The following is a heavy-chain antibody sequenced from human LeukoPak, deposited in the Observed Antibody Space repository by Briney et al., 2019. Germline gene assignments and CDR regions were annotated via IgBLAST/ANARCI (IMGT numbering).Heavy chain of an antibody. V-gene: IGHV3-53*01. J-gene: IGHJ4*02. Sequence: GGSLRLSCTVSRFTVSSNSMSWVRQAPGKGLEWVSFIYSDNTHYSDSVKGRFTISRDNSKNTLYLQMNSLRAEDTAVYYCARVEGSGSYYYSFNYWGQGTLVTVSS. CDR2: IYSDNT. D-gene: IGHD3-10*01. CDR1: RFTVSSNS. CDR3: ARVEGSGSYYYSFNY.